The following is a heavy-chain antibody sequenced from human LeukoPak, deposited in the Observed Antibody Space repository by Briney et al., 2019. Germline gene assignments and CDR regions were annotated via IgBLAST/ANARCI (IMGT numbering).Heavy chain of an antibody. V-gene: IGHV3-53*01. J-gene: IGHJ4*02. D-gene: IGHD1-26*01. CDR1: GFIVSGDF. CDR2: IYSDGST. CDR3: ARERGRGRDSPWFDY. Sequence: PGGSLRLSCAASGFIVSGDFMSWVRQAPGKGLEWVSVIYSDGSTYYADSVKGRFTISRDNSKNTLDLQMTGLRAEDPAVYYCARERGRGRDSPWFDYWGQGTLVTVSS.